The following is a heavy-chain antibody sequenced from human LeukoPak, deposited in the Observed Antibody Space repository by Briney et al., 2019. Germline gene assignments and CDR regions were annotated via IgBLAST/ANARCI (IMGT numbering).Heavy chain of an antibody. V-gene: IGHV4-34*01. CDR3: ATSPQYGGY. J-gene: IGHJ4*02. CDR2: INHSGST. D-gene: IGHD4-23*01. CDR1: GGSFSGYY. Sequence: SETLSLTCAVYGGSFSGYYWSWIRQPPGKGLEWIGEINHSGSTNYNPSLKSRVTISVDTSKNQFSLKLSSVTAADTAVYYCATSPQYGGYLGQGTLVTVSS.